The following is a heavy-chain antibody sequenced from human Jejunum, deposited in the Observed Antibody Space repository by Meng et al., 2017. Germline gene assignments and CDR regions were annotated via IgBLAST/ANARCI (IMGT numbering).Heavy chain of an antibody. D-gene: IGHD1/OR15-1a*01. CDR1: GGSITSTTNY. CDR2: IYYSGST. V-gene: IGHV4-39*01. Sequence: QVQMLESGPGLVKPSETLSLTCTVSGGSITSTTNYWGWIRQPQGKALEWIGSIYYSGSTHYNPSLKSRVIVSIDTSKDQFSLTLTSAAAADTAMYYCARNKTQGFFDIWGQGTLVTVSS. CDR3: ARNKTQGFFDI. J-gene: IGHJ4*02.